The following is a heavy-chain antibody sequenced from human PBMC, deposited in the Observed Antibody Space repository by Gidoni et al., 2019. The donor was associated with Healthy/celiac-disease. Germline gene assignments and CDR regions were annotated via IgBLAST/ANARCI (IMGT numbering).Heavy chain of an antibody. CDR3: ARGPFLAAAAGTVGYY. D-gene: IGHD6-13*01. CDR1: GFTFSSYW. Sequence: EVQLVESGGGLVQPGGSLRLSCAASGFTFSSYWMSWVRQAPGKGLEWVANIKQDGSEKYYVDSVKGRFTISRDNAKNSLYLQMNSLRAEDTAVYYCARGPFLAAAAGTVGYYWGQGTLVTVSS. CDR2: IKQDGSEK. J-gene: IGHJ4*02. V-gene: IGHV3-7*04.